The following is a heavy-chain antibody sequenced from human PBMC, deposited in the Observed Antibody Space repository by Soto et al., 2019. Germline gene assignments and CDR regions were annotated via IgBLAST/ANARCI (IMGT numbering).Heavy chain of an antibody. CDR3: AKGRGGSGSLTPRVDF. CDR2: ISGGGDTT. D-gene: IGHD3-10*01. J-gene: IGHJ4*02. CDR1: GFTFNNYA. V-gene: IGHV3-23*01. Sequence: EVQLLESGGGLVQPGGSLRLSCAASGFTFNNYAMTWVRQAPGKGLEWVSAISGGGDTTSYADSVKGRFTAARDGSTNTLYLQMSSLRAEATALYYCAKGRGGSGSLTPRVDFWGQGTLVTVSS.